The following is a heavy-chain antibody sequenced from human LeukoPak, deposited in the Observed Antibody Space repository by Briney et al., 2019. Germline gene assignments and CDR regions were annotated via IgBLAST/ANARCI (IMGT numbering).Heavy chain of an antibody. CDR1: GGSISSYY. V-gene: IGHV4-59*01. CDR2: IYYSGST. Sequence: KPSETLSLTCTVPGGSISSYYWSWIRQPPGKGLEWIGYIYYSGSTNYNPSLKSRVTISVDTSKNQFSLKLSSVTAADTAVYYCAGTRDGYNHYWGQGTLVTVSS. D-gene: IGHD5-24*01. J-gene: IGHJ4*02. CDR3: AGTRDGYNHY.